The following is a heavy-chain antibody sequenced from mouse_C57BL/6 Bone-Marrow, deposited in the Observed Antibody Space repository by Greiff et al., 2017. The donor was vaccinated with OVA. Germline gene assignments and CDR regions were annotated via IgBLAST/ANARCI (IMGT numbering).Heavy chain of an antibody. CDR1: GYTFTRYW. V-gene: IGHV1-50*01. CDR2: IDPSDSYT. Sequence: VKQSCKASGYTFTRYWMQWVKQRPGQGLEWIGEIDPSDSYTNYNQKFKGKATLTVDTSSSTAYMQLSSLTSEDSAVYYCARRGDWYFDVWGTGTTVTVSS. CDR3: ARRGDWYFDV. J-gene: IGHJ1*03.